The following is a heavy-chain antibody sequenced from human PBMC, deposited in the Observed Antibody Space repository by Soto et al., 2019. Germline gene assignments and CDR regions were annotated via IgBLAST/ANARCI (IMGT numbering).Heavy chain of an antibody. D-gene: IGHD6-13*01. Sequence: QLQLQESGPRLVKPSGTLSLTCAVSGDSISSANWWNWVRQPPGKGLEWIGEIYHSGTTNYNPSLKRRVTMSVAKSTTQLSLKLTSVTAADTAVYYCARYIAAGGRNYYGMDVWGQGTTVTVSS. CDR2: IYHSGTT. CDR1: GDSISSANW. V-gene: IGHV4-4*02. J-gene: IGHJ6*02. CDR3: ARYIAAGGRNYYGMDV.